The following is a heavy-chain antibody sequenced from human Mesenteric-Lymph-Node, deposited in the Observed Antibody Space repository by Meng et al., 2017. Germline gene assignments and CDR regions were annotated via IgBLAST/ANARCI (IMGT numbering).Heavy chain of an antibody. Sequence: ASVKVSCKASGYTFTSYDINWVRQATGQGLEWMGRINPNSGGTNYAQKFQGRVTMTRDTSISTAYMELSRLRSDDTAVYYCARVEYYDSSGYYWGQGTLVTVSS. J-gene: IGHJ4*02. V-gene: IGHV1-2*06. CDR1: GYTFTSYD. CDR3: ARVEYYDSSGYY. CDR2: INPNSGGT. D-gene: IGHD3-22*01.